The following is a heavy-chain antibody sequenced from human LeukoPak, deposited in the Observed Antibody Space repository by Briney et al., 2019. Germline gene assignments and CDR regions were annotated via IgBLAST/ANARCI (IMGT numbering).Heavy chain of an antibody. CDR1: GFTFSSYA. D-gene: IGHD2-21*02. J-gene: IGHJ4*02. Sequence: GGSLRLSCAASGFTFSSYAMSWVRQAPGKGLEWVSAISGSGGSTYYADSVKGRFTISRDNSKDTLYLQMNSLRAEDTAVYYCAKEAVHIVVVTAIFDYWGQGTLVTVSS. CDR2: ISGSGGST. CDR3: AKEAVHIVVVTAIFDY. V-gene: IGHV3-23*01.